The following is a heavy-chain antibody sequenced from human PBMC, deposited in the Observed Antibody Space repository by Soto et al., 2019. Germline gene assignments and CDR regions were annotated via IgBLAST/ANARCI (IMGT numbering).Heavy chain of an antibody. J-gene: IGHJ4*02. CDR1: GFTFSNYT. CDR3: AKDKGVFNWATSYFDY. D-gene: IGHD1-1*01. Sequence: GGSLRLSCAASGFTFSNYTMHWVRQAPGKGLEWVALTSYDGNNEYYTDSVKGRFTISRDNSKNTLFLQMNSPRPEDTAVYYCAKDKGVFNWATSYFDYWGQGALVTVSS. V-gene: IGHV3-30*18. CDR2: TSYDGNNE.